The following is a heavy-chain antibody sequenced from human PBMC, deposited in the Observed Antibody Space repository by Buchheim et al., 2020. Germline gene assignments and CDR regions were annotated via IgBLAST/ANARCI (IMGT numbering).Heavy chain of an antibody. Sequence: EVQLVESGGGLVQPGGSLRLSCVASGLTVSSNHMTWVRQAPGKGLEWASLIYIGGTTHYAASVKGRFIISCDNSKNTLYLQINSLRADDTAVYYCARGRDGYWYFDLWGRGTL. D-gene: IGHD5-24*01. V-gene: IGHV3-66*01. J-gene: IGHJ2*01. CDR1: GLTVSSNH. CDR2: IYIGGTT. CDR3: ARGRDGYWYFDL.